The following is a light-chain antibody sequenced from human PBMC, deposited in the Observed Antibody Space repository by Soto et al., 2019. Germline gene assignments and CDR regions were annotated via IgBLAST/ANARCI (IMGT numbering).Light chain of an antibody. CDR3: SSYTSSSTYV. CDR2: DVT. V-gene: IGLV2-14*03. J-gene: IGLJ1*01. CDR1: SSDVGVYNY. Sequence: QAASVSGSPGQSITISCTGTSSDVGVYNYVSWYQQHPGKAPKLVIYDVTNRPSGVSNRFSGSKSGNTASLTISGLQPEDEADYYCSSYTSSSTYVFGTGTKVTVL.